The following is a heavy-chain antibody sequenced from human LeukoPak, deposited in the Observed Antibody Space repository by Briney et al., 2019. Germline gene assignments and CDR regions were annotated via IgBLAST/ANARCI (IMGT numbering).Heavy chain of an antibody. CDR2: IYYSGST. CDR3: ARDANYYDSSGYFDY. D-gene: IGHD3-22*01. V-gene: IGHV4-39*07. J-gene: IGHJ4*02. CDR1: GGSISSSSYY. Sequence: PSETLSLTCTVSGGSISSSSYYWGWIRQPPGKGLEWIGSIYYSGSTYYNPSLKSRVTISVDTSKNQFSLKLSSVTAADTAVYYCARDANYYDSSGYFDYWGQGTLVIVSS.